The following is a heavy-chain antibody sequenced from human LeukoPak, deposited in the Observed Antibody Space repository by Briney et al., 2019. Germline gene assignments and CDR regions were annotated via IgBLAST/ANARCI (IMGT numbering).Heavy chain of an antibody. CDR1: GFTFSSYW. D-gene: IGHD4/OR15-4a*01. V-gene: IGHV3-7*01. J-gene: IGHJ4*02. CDR2: IKQDGSET. Sequence: GGSLRLSCAASGFTFSSYWMSWVRQAPGKGLEWVANIKQDGSETYYGDSVKGRSTISRDNAKNSLYLQMNSLRAEDTALYYCASTLKRDYWGQGTLVTVSS. CDR3: ASTLKRDY.